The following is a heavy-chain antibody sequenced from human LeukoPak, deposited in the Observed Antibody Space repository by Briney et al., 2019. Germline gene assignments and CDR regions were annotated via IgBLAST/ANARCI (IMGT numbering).Heavy chain of an antibody. J-gene: IGHJ4*02. Sequence: PGGSLRLSCASSKFTFSSYAMSWVRQAPGKGLEWVSAISGSGGSAYYADSVKGRFTISRDNSKNTLYLQMNSLRAEDTAVYYCAKLVSYYYDSSGYVDYWGQGTLVTVSS. CDR2: ISGSGGSA. V-gene: IGHV3-23*01. CDR1: KFTFSSYA. CDR3: AKLVSYYYDSSGYVDY. D-gene: IGHD3-22*01.